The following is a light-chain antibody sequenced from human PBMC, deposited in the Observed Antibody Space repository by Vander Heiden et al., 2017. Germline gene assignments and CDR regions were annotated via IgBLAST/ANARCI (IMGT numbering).Light chain of an antibody. J-gene: IGLJ2*01. CDR1: SSDVGSYNL. Sequence: QSALTQPASVSGSPGQSLTISCTGTSSDVGSYNLVSWYQQHPGKAPKLMIYEGSKRPSGVSNRFSGSKSGNTASLTISGLQAEDEADYYCCSYAGSSTHVVFGGGTKLTGL. V-gene: IGLV2-23*01. CDR3: CSYAGSSTHVV. CDR2: EGS.